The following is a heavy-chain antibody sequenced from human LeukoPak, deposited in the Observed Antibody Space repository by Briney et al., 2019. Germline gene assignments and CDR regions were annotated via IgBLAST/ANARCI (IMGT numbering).Heavy chain of an antibody. CDR2: IKSKTDGGTA. CDR3: ATEADTAMALPKN. Sequence: GGSLRLSCAASGFTFNNAWTSWVRLAPGKGLEWVGRIKSKTDGGTADYAAPVKGRFTISRDDSKNMVFLQMNSLKIADTALYFCATEADTAMALPKNWGQGTLVTVSS. CDR1: GFTFNNAW. D-gene: IGHD5-18*01. V-gene: IGHV3-15*01. J-gene: IGHJ4*02.